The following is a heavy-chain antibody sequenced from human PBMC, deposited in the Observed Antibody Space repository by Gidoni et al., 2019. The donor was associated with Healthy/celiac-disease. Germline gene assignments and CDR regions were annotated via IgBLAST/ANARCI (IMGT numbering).Heavy chain of an antibody. J-gene: IGHJ4*02. CDR1: GFTFSSYS. D-gene: IGHD4-17*01. V-gene: IGHV3-21*01. CDR2: ISRSSSYI. Sequence: EVQLVESGGGLVKPGGSLRLSCAASGFTFSSYSMNWVRQAPGKGLEWVSSISRSSSYIYYADAVKGRFTISRDNAKNSLYLQSNSLRAEDTALYYCARDRAGMTTVTTADYWGQGTLVTVSS. CDR3: ARDRAGMTTVTTADY.